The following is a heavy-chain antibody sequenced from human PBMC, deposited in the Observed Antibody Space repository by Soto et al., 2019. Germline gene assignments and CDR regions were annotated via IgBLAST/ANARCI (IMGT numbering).Heavy chain of an antibody. CDR3: AKNSGWFNT. Sequence: EFQVMQSGGGLVQPGGSLRLACAASGFPFSTTDMSWVRQAPGKGLEWVSTIGGGGETTYYADSVKGRFTISRDNSKNTVYLQMDGLRVDDTAMYYCAKNSGWFNTWGQGDLVTVSS. CDR2: IGGGGETT. J-gene: IGHJ5*02. CDR1: GFPFSTTD. D-gene: IGHD3-10*01. V-gene: IGHV3-23*01.